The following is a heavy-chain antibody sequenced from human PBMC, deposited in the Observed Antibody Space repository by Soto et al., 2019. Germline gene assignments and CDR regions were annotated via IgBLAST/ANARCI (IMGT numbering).Heavy chain of an antibody. CDR2: IYYSGST. Sequence: SETLSLTCTVSGGSISSGGYYWSWIRQHPGKGLEWIGYIYYSGSTNYNTSLKSRVTISVDTSKNQFSLKLSSVTAADTAVYKWARHKPIAVAGHDVFDIWGQGKMVTVS. CDR3: ARHKPIAVAGHDVFDI. J-gene: IGHJ3*02. CDR1: GGSISSGGYY. V-gene: IGHV4-61*08. D-gene: IGHD6-19*01.